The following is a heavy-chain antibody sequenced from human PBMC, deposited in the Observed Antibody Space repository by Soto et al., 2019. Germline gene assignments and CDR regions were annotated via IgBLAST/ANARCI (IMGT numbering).Heavy chain of an antibody. V-gene: IGHV3-21*01. D-gene: IGHD2-15*01. J-gene: IGHJ3*02. Sequence: VPLAESGGGLVKPGGSLRLSCAASGFTFGSYSMNWVRQAPGKGLGWVPSLRSSSSYIYYADAVKGRFTIARDNAKNSLYLQMNSRRAEDTAVYYCARDRYCSGGSCYAARDAFDIWGQGTMVTVSS. CDR1: GFTFGSYS. CDR2: LRSSSSYI. CDR3: ARDRYCSGGSCYAARDAFDI.